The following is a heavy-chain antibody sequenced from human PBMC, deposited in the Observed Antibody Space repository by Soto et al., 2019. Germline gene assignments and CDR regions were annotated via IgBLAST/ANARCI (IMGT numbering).Heavy chain of an antibody. J-gene: IGHJ4*02. V-gene: IGHV3-74*01. CDR2: INGDGSST. CDR1: GFPFSTYW. CDR3: PAGYQD. D-gene: IGHD5-12*01. Sequence: EENLVQSGGGLVQPGGSLRLSCAASGFPFSTYWMHWVRQVPGQGLVWVSRINGDGSSTVYADFVRGRFTICRDNAKNMRSLQMNRLRVDDTAIYYCPAGYQDWGQGALVTVSS.